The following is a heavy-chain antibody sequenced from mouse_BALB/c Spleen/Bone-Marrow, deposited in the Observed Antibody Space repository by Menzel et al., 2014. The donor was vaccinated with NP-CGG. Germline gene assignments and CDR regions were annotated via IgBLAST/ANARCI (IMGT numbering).Heavy chain of an antibody. D-gene: IGHD2-2*01. Sequence: LVESGPELVRPGVSVKISCKGSGYTFTDYAMHWVKQSHAKSLEWIGVISTYSGNTNYNQKFKGKATVTVDKSSSTAYMELARLTSEDSAIYYCARSGYGYDWFAYWGQGTLVTVSA. CDR2: ISTYSGNT. CDR1: GYTFTDYA. J-gene: IGHJ3*01. V-gene: IGHV1-67*01. CDR3: ARSGYGYDWFAY.